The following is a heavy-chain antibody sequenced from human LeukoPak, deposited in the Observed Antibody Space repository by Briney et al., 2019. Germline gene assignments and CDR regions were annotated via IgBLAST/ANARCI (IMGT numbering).Heavy chain of an antibody. Sequence: SETLSLTCTVSGGSISSYYWSWIRQPPGKGLEWIGYINYSGSTNYNPSLKSRVTISVDTSKNQFSLKLSSVTAADTAVYYCARQPGGYGDYYFDYWGQGTMVSVSS. D-gene: IGHD4-17*01. CDR2: INYSGST. CDR1: GGSISSYY. J-gene: IGHJ4*02. V-gene: IGHV4-59*08. CDR3: ARQPGGYGDYYFDY.